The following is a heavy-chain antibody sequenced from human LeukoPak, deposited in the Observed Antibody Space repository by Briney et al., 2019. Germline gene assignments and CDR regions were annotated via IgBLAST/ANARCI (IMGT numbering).Heavy chain of an antibody. CDR1: GGSISRYY. Sequence: PSETLSRTCTVSGGSISRYYWSWIRQPPGKGLEWLGYVYDSGTTNYNPSLKSRVTISVDTSKNQFSLELSSVTAADTAVYYCARVSWFPGTSYYYMDVWGKGTTVTVSS. D-gene: IGHD1-1*01. V-gene: IGHV4-59*01. CDR2: VYDSGTT. CDR3: ARVSWFPGTSYYYMDV. J-gene: IGHJ6*03.